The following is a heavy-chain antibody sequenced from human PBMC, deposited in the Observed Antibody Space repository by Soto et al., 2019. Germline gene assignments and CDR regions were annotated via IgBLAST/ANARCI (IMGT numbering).Heavy chain of an antibody. J-gene: IGHJ4*02. CDR1: GGSISSGDYY. D-gene: IGHD6-6*01. CDR3: ARVGSSMAVRPFDY. V-gene: IGHV4-30-4*01. Sequence: PSETLSLTCTVSGGSISSGDYYWSWIRQPPGKGLEWIGYIYYSGSTYYDPSLKSRVTISLDTSKNQFSLKLSSVTAADTAVYYCARVGSSMAVRPFDYWGQGTLVTVSS. CDR2: IYYSGST.